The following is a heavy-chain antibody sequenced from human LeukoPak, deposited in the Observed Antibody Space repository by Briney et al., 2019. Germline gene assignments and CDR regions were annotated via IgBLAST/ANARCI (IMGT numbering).Heavy chain of an antibody. CDR1: GGSFSGYY. D-gene: IGHD3-10*01. CDR2: INHSGST. CDR3: ARGRITMVRGVISWFDP. Sequence: SETLSLTCAVYGGSFSGYYWSWIRQPPGKGLEWIGKINHSGSTNYNPSLKSRVTISVDTSKNQFSLKLSSVTAADTAVYYCARGRITMVRGVISWFDPWGQGTLVTVSS. J-gene: IGHJ5*02. V-gene: IGHV4-34*01.